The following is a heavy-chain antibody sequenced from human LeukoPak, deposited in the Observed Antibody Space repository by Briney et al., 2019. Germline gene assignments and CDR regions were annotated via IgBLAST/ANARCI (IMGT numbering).Heavy chain of an antibody. CDR3: ANFEGSSQAFHI. CDR1: GFTFTNYA. D-gene: IGHD6-13*01. CDR2: ILYDGSRK. V-gene: IGHV3-30*18. Sequence: GGSLRLSCAASGFTFTNYAMHWVRQAPGKGLEWVANILYDGSRKNYADSVKGRFSVYRDNSNYSLYLQMNSLRIEDTAVYYCANFEGSSQAFHIWGQGTLVTVSS. J-gene: IGHJ3*02.